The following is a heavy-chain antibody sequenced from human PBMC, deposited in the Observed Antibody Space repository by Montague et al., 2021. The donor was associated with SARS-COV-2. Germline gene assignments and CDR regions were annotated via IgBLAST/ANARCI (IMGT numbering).Heavy chain of an antibody. Sequence: SETLSLTCAVYGGSFNDYYWTWIRQPPGKGLEWIGEINHSGNSNYNPSLKNRVTISVDRSKNQFSLKLTSVTAADTAIYYCARGQVTFFGGLIMLPAAEAIDVWGQGTTVTVSS. CDR3: ARGQVTFFGGLIMLPAAEAIDV. V-gene: IGHV4-34*01. D-gene: IGHD3-3*01. CDR2: INHSGNS. CDR1: GGSFNDYY. J-gene: IGHJ3*01.